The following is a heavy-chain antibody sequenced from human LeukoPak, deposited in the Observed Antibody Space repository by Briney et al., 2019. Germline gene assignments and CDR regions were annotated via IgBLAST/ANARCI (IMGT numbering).Heavy chain of an antibody. CDR3: ARTEVSYGDYYHWFHP. CDR1: GGSISSSTYF. V-gene: IGHV4-39*07. J-gene: IGHJ5*02. CDR2: IYYSGST. D-gene: IGHD4-17*01. Sequence: SETLSLTCTVSGGSISSSTYFWGWIRQPPGKGLEWIGTIYYSGSTYYNPSLKSRVTISVDTSKNQVSLKLTSVTAADTAVYYCARTEVSYGDYYHWFHPWGQGTLVTVSS.